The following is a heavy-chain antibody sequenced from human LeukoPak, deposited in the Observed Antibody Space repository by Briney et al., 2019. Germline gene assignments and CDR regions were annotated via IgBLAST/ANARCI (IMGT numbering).Heavy chain of an antibody. J-gene: IGHJ3*02. Sequence: GGSLRLSCAASGFTVSSNYMSWVRQAPGKGLEWVSVIYSGGSTYYADSVKGRFTISRDNSKNTLYLQMNSLRAEDTAVYYCARDRWGYSSGYYRGWNAFDIWGQGTMATVSS. D-gene: IGHD3-22*01. CDR1: GFTVSSNY. CDR3: ARDRWGYSSGYYRGWNAFDI. V-gene: IGHV3-53*01. CDR2: IYSGGST.